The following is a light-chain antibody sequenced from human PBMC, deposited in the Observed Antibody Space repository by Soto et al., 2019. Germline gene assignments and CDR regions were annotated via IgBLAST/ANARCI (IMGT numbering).Light chain of an antibody. CDR2: GAS. Sequence: EIVLTQSPGTLYLSPGERATLSCRASQSVSSSYLAWYQQKPGQAPRLLIYGASSRATGIPDRFSGSGSGTDFTLTISRLEPEDFAVYYCPQYGRSPWTLGQGTKVDIK. V-gene: IGKV3-20*01. J-gene: IGKJ1*01. CDR1: QSVSSSY. CDR3: PQYGRSPWT.